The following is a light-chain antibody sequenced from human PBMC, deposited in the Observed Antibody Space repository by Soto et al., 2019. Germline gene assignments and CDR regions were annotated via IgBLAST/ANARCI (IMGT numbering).Light chain of an antibody. CDR3: SSKSSGSTPML. Sequence: QSVLTQPASVSGSPGQSITISCTGTSSDVGGYRFVSWYQYHPGEAPKLIIYEVSNRPSGVSSRFSGSKSGNTASLTISGLQAEDESLYYCSSKSSGSTPMLFGGGTKVTVL. J-gene: IGLJ3*02. CDR2: EVS. CDR1: SSDVGGYRF. V-gene: IGLV2-14*01.